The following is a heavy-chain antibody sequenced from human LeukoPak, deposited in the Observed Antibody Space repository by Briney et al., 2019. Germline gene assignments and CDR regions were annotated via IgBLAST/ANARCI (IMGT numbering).Heavy chain of an antibody. CDR3: ARRTTTVVSYYYYGMDV. V-gene: IGHV1-69*04. J-gene: IGHJ6*02. D-gene: IGHD4-23*01. CDR1: GGTFSSYA. CDR2: IIPILGIA. Sequence: SVKVSCKAPGGTFSSYAISWVRQAPGQGLEWMGRIIPILGIANYAQKFQGRVTITADKSTSTAYMELSSLRSEDTAVYYCARRTTTVVSYYYYGMDVWGQGTTVTVSS.